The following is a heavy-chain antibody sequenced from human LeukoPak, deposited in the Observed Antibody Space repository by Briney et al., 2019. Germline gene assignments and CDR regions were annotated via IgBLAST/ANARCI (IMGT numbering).Heavy chain of an antibody. CDR3: ARVIVGGDYYFDY. J-gene: IGHJ4*02. CDR1: GFTFNNYG. V-gene: IGHV3-30*03. D-gene: IGHD1-26*01. CDR2: ISFDGKVD. Sequence: GGSLRLSCAASGFTFNNYGMHWVRQAPGKGLEWVAVISFDGKVDYYADSVKGRFTISRDNSKNTLYLQMNSLRAEDTAVYYCARVIVGGDYYFDYWGQGTLVTVSS.